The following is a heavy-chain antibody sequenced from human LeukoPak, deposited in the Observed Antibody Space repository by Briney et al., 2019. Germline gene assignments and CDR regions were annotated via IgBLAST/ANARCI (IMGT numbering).Heavy chain of an antibody. CDR3: ARHSTLAMIDY. CDR1: GGSLSSSSYY. CDR2: IYYSGST. Sequence: SETLSLTCTVSGGSLSSSSYYWGWIRQPPGKGLKWIGSIYYSGSTYYNPSLKSRVTISVDTSKNQFSLKLSSVTAADTAVYYCARHSTLAMIDYWGQGTLVTVSS. J-gene: IGHJ4*02. V-gene: IGHV4-39*01. D-gene: IGHD5-12*01.